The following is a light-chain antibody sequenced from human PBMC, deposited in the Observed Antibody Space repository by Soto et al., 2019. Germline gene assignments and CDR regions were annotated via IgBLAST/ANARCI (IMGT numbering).Light chain of an antibody. Sequence: QLVLTQSPSASASLGGSVKLTCTLSSGHSSYDIAWHQQQPEKGPRYLMKLNSDGSHTKGDGIPDRFSGSSSGAERYLTISSLQSEDEADYYCQTWGTGDARFGGGTQLTVL. CDR2: LNSDGSH. J-gene: IGLJ7*01. CDR3: QTWGTGDAR. CDR1: SGHSSYD. V-gene: IGLV4-69*01.